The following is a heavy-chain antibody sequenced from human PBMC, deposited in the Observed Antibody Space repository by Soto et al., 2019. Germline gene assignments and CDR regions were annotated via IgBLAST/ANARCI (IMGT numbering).Heavy chain of an antibody. D-gene: IGHD2-15*01. V-gene: IGHV3-21*01. CDR2: ISSSGYI. Sequence: EVQLVECGGGLVTPGGSLRLSCAASGFNFNSYTINWVRQAPGKRLEWLSSISSSGYIFSTDSVRGRFTISRDNAKNSVYLQINSLRAEDTAVYFCARDCSGGSCYPGMDVWGQGTTVTVSS. J-gene: IGHJ6*02. CDR3: ARDCSGGSCYPGMDV. CDR1: GFNFNSYT.